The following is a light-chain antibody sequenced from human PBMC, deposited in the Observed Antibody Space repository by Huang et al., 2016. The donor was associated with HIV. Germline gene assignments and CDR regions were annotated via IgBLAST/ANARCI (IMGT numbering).Light chain of an antibody. CDR2: DAA. CDR3: QQCSNWPPT. V-gene: IGKV3-11*01. Sequence: EIVLTQSPATLSLSLGERATFSCRASQSVGSNLVWYQQKRGQAPRLLIYDAANRATGIPARFSGSGSGTDFALTISSLEPEDFAVYYCQQCSNWPPTFGGGTKVGIK. CDR1: QSVGSN. J-gene: IGKJ4*01.